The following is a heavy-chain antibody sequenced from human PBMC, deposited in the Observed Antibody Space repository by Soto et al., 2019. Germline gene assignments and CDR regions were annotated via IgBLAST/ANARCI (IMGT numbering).Heavy chain of an antibody. CDR1: GGSISNGGYS. CDR3: ARASYDILTGRLDAFDV. D-gene: IGHD3-9*01. Sequence: PSQTLSLTCAVSGGSISNGGYSWSWLRQPPGKGLEWIGFVSHSGNTYCNPSLRSRVIISIDKSRNHFSLGLKSVTAADTAMYYCARASYDILTGRLDAFDVWGQGTMVTVSS. CDR2: VSHSGNT. J-gene: IGHJ3*01. V-gene: IGHV4-30-2*01.